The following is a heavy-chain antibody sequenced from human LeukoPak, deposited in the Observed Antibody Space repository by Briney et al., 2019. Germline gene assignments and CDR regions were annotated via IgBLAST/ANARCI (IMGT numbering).Heavy chain of an antibody. CDR1: GGSINSYY. Sequence: ETLSLTCTVSGGSINSYYWSWIRQPAGKGLEWIGRIYSSGAATYNPSLKSRVTMSVDTSKNQFSLKLNSVTAADTAVYFCARVSSGWSYYFDYWGQGTLFTVSS. V-gene: IGHV4-4*07. CDR3: ARVSSGWSYYFDY. CDR2: IYSSGAA. D-gene: IGHD6-19*01. J-gene: IGHJ4*02.